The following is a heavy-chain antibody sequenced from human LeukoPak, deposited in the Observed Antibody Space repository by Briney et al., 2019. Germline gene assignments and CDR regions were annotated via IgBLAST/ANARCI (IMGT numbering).Heavy chain of an antibody. V-gene: IGHV4-34*01. CDR1: GFTFSSYA. J-gene: IGHJ5*02. D-gene: IGHD3-10*01. CDR2: INHSGST. Sequence: PGGSLRLSCAASGFTFSSYAMSWVRQAPGKGLEWIGEINHSGSTNYNPSLKSRVTISVDTSKNQFSLKLSSVTAADTAVYYCARGLDNPRWGNGYYGSGARWFDPWGQGTLVTVSS. CDR3: ARGLDNPRWGNGYYGSGARWFDP.